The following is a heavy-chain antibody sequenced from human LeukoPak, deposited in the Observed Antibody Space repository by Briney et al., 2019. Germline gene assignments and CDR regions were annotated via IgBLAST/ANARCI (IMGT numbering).Heavy chain of an antibody. Sequence: GGSLRLSCIAAGFSLSDFNMNWVRQAPGKGLEWIPSISSSSSTIYYADSVKGRFTISRDNAKNSVFLQMNSLRDDDTSLYYCARGFGYYDSWGQGTLVAVSS. J-gene: IGHJ4*02. D-gene: IGHD3-16*01. V-gene: IGHV3-48*02. CDR1: GFSLSDFN. CDR2: ISSSSSTI. CDR3: ARGFGYYDS.